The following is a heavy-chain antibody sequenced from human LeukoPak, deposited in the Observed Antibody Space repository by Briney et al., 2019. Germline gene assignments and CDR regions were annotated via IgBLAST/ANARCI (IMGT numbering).Heavy chain of an antibody. CDR2: IIPIFGTA. Sequence: SVKVSCKASGGTFSSYAINWVRQAPGQGLEWMGGIIPIFGTANYAQKFQGRVTITADESTSTAYMELSSLRSEDTAVYYCARAPGYCTNGVCYTVAAFDIWGQGTMVTVSS. D-gene: IGHD2-8*01. V-gene: IGHV1-69*13. CDR1: GGTFSSYA. CDR3: ARAPGYCTNGVCYTVAAFDI. J-gene: IGHJ3*02.